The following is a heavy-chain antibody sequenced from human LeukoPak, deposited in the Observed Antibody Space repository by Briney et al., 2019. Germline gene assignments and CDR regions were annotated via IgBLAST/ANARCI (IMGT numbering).Heavy chain of an antibody. D-gene: IGHD5-18*01. CDR1: GYTFTGYY. J-gene: IGHJ6*03. CDR2: INPKSGDT. CDR3: ARGHRYGFLSGDHYYYYMDV. Sequence: ASVKVSCKASGYTFTGYYMYWVRQAPGQGLDWMGWINPKSGDTNYAQKFQGRVTMTRDTSISTAYMELRRLRSDDTAVYYCARGHRYGFLSGDHYYYYMDVWGKGTSVTISS. V-gene: IGHV1-2*02.